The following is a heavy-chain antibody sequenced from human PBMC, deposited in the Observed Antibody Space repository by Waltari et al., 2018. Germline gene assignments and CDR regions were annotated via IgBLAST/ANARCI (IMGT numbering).Heavy chain of an antibody. CDR3: AKGYYYDSSGYYDY. CDR1: GFTFSSYG. J-gene: IGHJ4*02. CDR2: IRYDGSNK. Sequence: QVQLVESGGGVVQPGGSLRLSCAASGFTFSSYGMHWVRQAPGKGLEWVAFIRYDGSNKYYADSVKGRFTISRDNSKNTLYLQMNSLRAEDTAVYYCAKGYYYDSSGYYDYWGQGTLVTVSS. D-gene: IGHD3-22*01. V-gene: IGHV3-30*02.